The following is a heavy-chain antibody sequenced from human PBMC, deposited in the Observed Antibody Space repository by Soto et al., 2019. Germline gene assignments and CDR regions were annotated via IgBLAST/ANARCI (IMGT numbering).Heavy chain of an antibody. CDR3: ANYNYYDASGPS. Sequence: EVQLLESGGGLVQPGGSLRHSCAASGFTFSSYAMSWVRQAPGKGLEWVSAISGSGGNTYYADSVKGRFTISRDNSKNTLYLQMNSLRAEDTAVYYCANYNYYDASGPSWGQGTLVTVSS. D-gene: IGHD3-22*01. CDR2: ISGSGGNT. V-gene: IGHV3-23*01. CDR1: GFTFSSYA. J-gene: IGHJ5*02.